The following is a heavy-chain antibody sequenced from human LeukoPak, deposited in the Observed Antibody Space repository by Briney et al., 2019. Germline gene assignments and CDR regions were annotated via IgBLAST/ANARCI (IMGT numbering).Heavy chain of an antibody. V-gene: IGHV4-34*12. CDR1: GFTFSSHW. J-gene: IGHJ4*02. CDR3: ARGILVMVYATFDQ. D-gene: IGHD2-8*01. Sequence: GSLRLSCAASGFTFSSHWMYWVRQAPGKGLEWIGEVIYSGRTNYNPSLESRVTISVDTSKKQFSLKLSSVTAADTAVYYCARGILVMVYATFDQWGQGTLVTVSS. CDR2: VIYSGRT.